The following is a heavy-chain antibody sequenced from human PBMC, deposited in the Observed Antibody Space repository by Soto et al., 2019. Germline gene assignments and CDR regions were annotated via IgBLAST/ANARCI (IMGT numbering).Heavy chain of an antibody. V-gene: IGHV3-9*01. CDR3: GKDFSKKDGSSYYYYMDV. CDR2: ISWNSGNI. J-gene: IGHJ6*03. Sequence: GGSLRLSCAASGFTFDDFAMHWVRQAPGKGLEWVSGISWNSGNIGYADSVKGRFTISRDNAKNSLYLQMSSLRADDTALYYCGKDFSKKDGSSYYYYMDVWGRGTTVTVSS. D-gene: IGHD3-10*01. CDR1: GFTFDDFA.